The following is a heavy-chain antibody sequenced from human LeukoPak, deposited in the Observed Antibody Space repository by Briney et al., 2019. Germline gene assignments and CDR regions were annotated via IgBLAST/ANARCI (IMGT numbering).Heavy chain of an antibody. Sequence: ASVKVSCKASGYSFTNYGITWVRQAPGQGLEWMGWISPYNGNTNYAQKFQGRVTITKDTSTSTAYMELRSLRSDDTAVYYCARDRRQWLKSEFDYWGQGTLVTVSS. D-gene: IGHD6-19*01. CDR3: ARDRRQWLKSEFDY. J-gene: IGHJ4*02. CDR2: ISPYNGNT. CDR1: GYSFTNYG. V-gene: IGHV1-18*01.